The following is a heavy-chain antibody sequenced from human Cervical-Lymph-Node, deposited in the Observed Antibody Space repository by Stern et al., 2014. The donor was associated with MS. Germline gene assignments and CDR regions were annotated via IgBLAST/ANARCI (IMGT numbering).Heavy chain of an antibody. V-gene: IGHV3-30*04. D-gene: IGHD3-10*01. CDR2: MSYDGSTK. CDR1: GFTFRNYA. J-gene: IGHJ4*02. CDR3: ARERYYYHPGVYFDY. Sequence: XXLVESGGGVVQAGRSLRLSCAASGFTFRNYAMHWVRQAPGKGLEWVAVMSYDGSTKYYADSVKGRFTISRDNSKNTLYLQMNSLRAEDTAVYYCARERYYYHPGVYFDYWGKGTLVTASS.